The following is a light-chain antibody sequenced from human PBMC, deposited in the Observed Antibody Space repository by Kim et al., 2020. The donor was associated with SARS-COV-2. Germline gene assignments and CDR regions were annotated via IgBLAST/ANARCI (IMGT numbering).Light chain of an antibody. V-gene: IGLV1-44*01. Sequence: GRRVPISCSGSSSNIGSNTVNWYQQLPGTAPKLLIYSNNQRPSGVPDRLSGSKSGTSASLAISGLQSEDEADYYCAAWDDSLNGYVFGTGTKVTVL. CDR3: AAWDDSLNGYV. CDR2: SNN. J-gene: IGLJ1*01. CDR1: SSNIGSNT.